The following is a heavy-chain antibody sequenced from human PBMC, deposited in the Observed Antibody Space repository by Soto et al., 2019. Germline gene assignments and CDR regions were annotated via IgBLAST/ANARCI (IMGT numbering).Heavy chain of an antibody. CDR3: ARGRRTCTGKTRYTDFDF. J-gene: IGHJ4*02. CDR1: GYTFSDYG. V-gene: IGHV1-3*01. Sequence: QVHLVQSGAEVKTPGASVTISCKASGYTFSDYGIHWIRQAPGQRPEWLGWILCLNDRKEYSQKFQGRISLTRDTSASTAYMGLSRLRSEDTAVYYCARGRRTCTGKTRYTDFDFWGQGSLVSVSS. D-gene: IGHD2-8*02. CDR2: ILCLNDRK.